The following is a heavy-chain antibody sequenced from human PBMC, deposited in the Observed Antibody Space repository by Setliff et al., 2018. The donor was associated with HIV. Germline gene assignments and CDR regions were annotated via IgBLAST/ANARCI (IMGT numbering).Heavy chain of an antibody. CDR3: ARGGDRLQIWSRFPFDI. V-gene: IGHV7-4-1*02. CDR1: GYTFNNYA. Sequence: ASVKVSCRASGYTFNNYALYWVRQAPGQGFEWMGWINTNTGSPTYAQGFTRRFVFSLDPSVRTAYLQITGLKAEDTAVYYCARGGDRLQIWSRFPFDIWGQGTMVTVSS. D-gene: IGHD3-10*01. CDR2: INTNTGSP. J-gene: IGHJ3*02.